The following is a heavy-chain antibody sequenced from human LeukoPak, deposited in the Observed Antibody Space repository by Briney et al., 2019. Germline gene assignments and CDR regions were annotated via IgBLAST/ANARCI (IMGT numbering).Heavy chain of an antibody. CDR1: GGSISSGGYS. J-gene: IGHJ5*02. CDR3: ARSPPQYGSGSYKWFDP. D-gene: IGHD3-10*01. V-gene: IGHV4-30-4*07. Sequence: PSETLSLTCAVSGGSISSGGYSWSWIRQPPGKGLEWIGYIYYSGSTFYNPSLKSRVTISVDTSKNQFSLRLSSVTAADTAAYYCARSPPQYGSGSYKWFDPWGQGTLVTVSS. CDR2: IYYSGST.